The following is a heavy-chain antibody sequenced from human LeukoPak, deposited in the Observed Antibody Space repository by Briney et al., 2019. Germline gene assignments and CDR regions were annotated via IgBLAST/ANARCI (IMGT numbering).Heavy chain of an antibody. D-gene: IGHD3-10*01. V-gene: IGHV4-39*01. CDR2: IYYSGST. CDR1: GGSISSHYY. J-gene: IGHJ4*02. Sequence: SETLSLTCTVSGGSISSHYYWIWIRQPPGRGLEWIGSIYYSGSTYYNPSLKSRVTISVDTSKNQFSLKLNSLTAAETAVYYCARQYGSGSSYTPVVDLWGQGTLVTVSS. CDR3: ARQYGSGSSYTPVVDL.